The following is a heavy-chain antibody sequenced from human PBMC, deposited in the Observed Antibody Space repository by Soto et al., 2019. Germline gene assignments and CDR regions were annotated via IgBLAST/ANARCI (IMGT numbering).Heavy chain of an antibody. CDR3: AREPTSFDY. CDR2: ISAYNGNT. Sequence: QVQLVQSGAEVKKPGASVKVSCKASGYTFTSYGISWVRQAPGQGLEWMGWISAYNGNTKYEQKLQGGVTMTTEPPTSTAYMELRSLRSDDTAGYYCAREPTSFDYWGQGTLVTVSS. J-gene: IGHJ4*02. CDR1: GYTFTSYG. V-gene: IGHV1-18*01.